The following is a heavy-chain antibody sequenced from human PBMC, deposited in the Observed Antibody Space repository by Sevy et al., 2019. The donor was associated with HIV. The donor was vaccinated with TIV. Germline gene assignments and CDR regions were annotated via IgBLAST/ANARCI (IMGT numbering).Heavy chain of an antibody. CDR2: IRYDGSNK. D-gene: IGHD6-6*01. CDR3: AKDRGSSSSFYDY. J-gene: IGHJ4*02. V-gene: IGHV3-30*02. Sequence: GGSLRLSCAASGFTFSSYGMHWVRQAPGKGLEWVAFIRYDGSNKYYADSVKGRFTISRDNSKNTLYLQMNSLRAGDTAVYYCAKDRGSSSSFYDYWGQGTLVTVSS. CDR1: GFTFSSYG.